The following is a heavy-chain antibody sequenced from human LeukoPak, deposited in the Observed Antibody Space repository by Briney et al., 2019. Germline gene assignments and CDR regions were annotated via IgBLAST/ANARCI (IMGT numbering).Heavy chain of an antibody. CDR3: VRFGLTSSRDY. CDR2: IYPGDSDT. CDR1: GYSFTSYW. J-gene: IGHJ4*02. Sequence: GESLKISCKGSGYSFTSYWIGWVRQMPGKGLEWMGIIYPGDSDTRYSPSFQGQVTFSVDASISTAYLQLSGLRASDTAIYYCVRFGLTSSRDYSGQGTLVTVSS. V-gene: IGHV5-51*01. D-gene: IGHD6-13*01.